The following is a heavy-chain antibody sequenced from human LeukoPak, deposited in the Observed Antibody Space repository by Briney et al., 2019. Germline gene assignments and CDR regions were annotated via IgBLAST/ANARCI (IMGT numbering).Heavy chain of an antibody. CDR1: GFSLITSGVG. CDR2: IYWNADK. Sequence: KSGPTLVKPTQTLTLTCTFSGFSLITSGVGVGWIRQPPGKALEWLALIYWNADKRYSPSLKSRLTITKDTSKNQVVLTMTNMDPVDTATYYCAHGLDYYGSGSYPPPFDYWGQGTLVTVSS. CDR3: AHGLDYYGSGSYPPPFDY. J-gene: IGHJ4*02. V-gene: IGHV2-5*01. D-gene: IGHD3-10*01.